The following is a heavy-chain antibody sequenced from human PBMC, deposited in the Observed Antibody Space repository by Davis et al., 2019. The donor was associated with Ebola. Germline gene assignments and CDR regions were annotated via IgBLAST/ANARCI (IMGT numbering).Heavy chain of an antibody. J-gene: IGHJ5*02. V-gene: IGHV4-59*01. CDR2: IYYSGST. Sequence: MPSETLSLTCTVSGCSISSYYWSWIRQPPGKGLEWIGYIYYSGSTNYNPSLKSRVTISVDTSKNQFSLKLTSMTAADTAVYYCARAATVITGGWFDPWGQGTLVTVSS. CDR3: ARAATVITGGWFDP. CDR1: GCSISSYY. D-gene: IGHD4-17*01.